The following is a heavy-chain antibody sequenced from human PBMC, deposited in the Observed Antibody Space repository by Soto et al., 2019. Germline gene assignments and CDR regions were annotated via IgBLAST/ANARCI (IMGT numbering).Heavy chain of an antibody. CDR1: GYTFSSYY. V-gene: IGHV1-46*01. CDR3: ARGLGLGDC. D-gene: IGHD7-27*01. CDR2: IHPNGGSP. J-gene: IGHJ4*02. Sequence: QVQLVQSGAEVKKPGASVTVSCKASGYTFSSYYIHWVRQAPGQGLEWIGIIHPNGGSPNYAQNFKCRITVTSDTSTATVYMDLSALTSDDTAMYYCARGLGLGDCWGQGPLVTVAS.